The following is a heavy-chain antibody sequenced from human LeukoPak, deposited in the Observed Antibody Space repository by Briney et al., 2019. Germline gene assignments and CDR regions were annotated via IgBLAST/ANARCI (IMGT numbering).Heavy chain of an antibody. CDR1: GFTFSSYW. Sequence: GGSLRLSCTASGFTFSSYWMHWVRQAPGKGLVWVSRINIGGSGTTYADSVKGRFTISRDNAKNSLYLQMNSLRDEDTAVYYCARRAAGRPGADYFQHWGQGILVTVSS. J-gene: IGHJ1*01. V-gene: IGHV3-74*01. D-gene: IGHD3-10*01. CDR2: INIGGSGT. CDR3: ARRAAGRPGADYFQH.